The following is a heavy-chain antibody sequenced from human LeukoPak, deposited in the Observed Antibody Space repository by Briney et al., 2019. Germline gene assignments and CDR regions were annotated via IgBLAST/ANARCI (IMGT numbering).Heavy chain of an antibody. Sequence: SETLSLTCSVSGGSISTYYWSWIRQPAGKGLEWIAQIHTSGSTNFNPSLKSRVAISMDTPNNQFSLMISSVTAADTAIYYCAGRGLSTGWTFDYWGHGTLVTVSS. V-gene: IGHV4-4*07. J-gene: IGHJ4*01. CDR2: IHTSGST. CDR1: GGSISTYY. CDR3: AGRGLSTGWTFDY. D-gene: IGHD6-19*01.